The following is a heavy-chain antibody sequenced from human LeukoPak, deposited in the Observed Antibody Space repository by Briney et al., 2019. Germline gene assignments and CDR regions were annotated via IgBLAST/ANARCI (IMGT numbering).Heavy chain of an antibody. J-gene: IGHJ4*02. CDR1: GFTFSRYW. V-gene: IGHV3-23*01. CDR3: AKAWQWLVKDYFDY. CDR2: ISGSGGST. Sequence: GGSLRLSCAASGFTFSRYWMSWVRQAPGKGLEWVSAISGSGGSTYYADSVKGRFTISRDNSKNTLYLQMNSLRAEDTAVYYCAKAWQWLVKDYFDYWGQGTLVTVSS. D-gene: IGHD6-19*01.